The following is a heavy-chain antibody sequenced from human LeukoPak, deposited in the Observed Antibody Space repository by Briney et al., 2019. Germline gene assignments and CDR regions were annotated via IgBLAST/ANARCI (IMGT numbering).Heavy chain of an antibody. CDR1: GFTFTSYA. V-gene: IGHV3-21*01. J-gene: IGHJ4*02. D-gene: IGHD6-6*01. CDR2: ISSSSSYI. CDR3: ARQRLAARPHYFDY. Sequence: GGSLRLSCTASGFTFTSYAMTWVRQAPGKGLEWVSSISSSSSYIYYADSVKGRFTISRDNAKNSLYLQMNSLRAEDTAVYYCARQRLAARPHYFDYWSQGTLVTVSS.